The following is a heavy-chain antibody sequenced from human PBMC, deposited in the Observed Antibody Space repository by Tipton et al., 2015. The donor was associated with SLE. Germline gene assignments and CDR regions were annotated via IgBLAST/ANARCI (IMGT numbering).Heavy chain of an antibody. Sequence: TLSLTCTVSGGSISSGGYYWSWIRQHPGKGLEWIGYIYYSGSTYYNPSLKSRVTISVDTSKNQFSLKLSSVSAADTAVYYCVRMGYNYGLDYWGQGALVTVSS. CDR3: VRMGYNYGLDY. D-gene: IGHD3-10*01. J-gene: IGHJ4*02. CDR2: IYYSGST. CDR1: GGSISSGGYY. V-gene: IGHV4-31*03.